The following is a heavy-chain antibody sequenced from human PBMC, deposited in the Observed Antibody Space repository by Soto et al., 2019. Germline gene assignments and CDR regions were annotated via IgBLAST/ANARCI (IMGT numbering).Heavy chain of an antibody. CDR2: IFFTGAT. CDR3: ARARSDSARSSLGRRLDV. CDR1: GDSVTFGHHY. D-gene: IGHD6-19*01. Sequence: PSETLSLTCSVSGDSVTFGHHYWSWIRQPPGKRLEWIGHIFFTGATNYSPSLKSRVTMSVDSSKSQFSLNLTSVTAADSAIYHSARARSDSARSSLGRRLDVWGQGTTVT. J-gene: IGHJ6*02. V-gene: IGHV4-61*01.